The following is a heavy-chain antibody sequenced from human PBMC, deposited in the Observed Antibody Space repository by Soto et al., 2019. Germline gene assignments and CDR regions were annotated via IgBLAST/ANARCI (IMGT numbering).Heavy chain of an antibody. Sequence: PSETLSLTCTVSGGSISSYYWSWIRQPPGKGLEWIGYIYYSGGTNYNPSLKSRVTISVDTSKNQFSLKLSSVTAADTAVYYCARVGSHYYDSSGYYSPWGQGTLVTVSS. V-gene: IGHV4-59*01. CDR1: GGSISSYY. CDR3: ARVGSHYYDSSGYYSP. D-gene: IGHD3-22*01. CDR2: IYYSGGT. J-gene: IGHJ5*02.